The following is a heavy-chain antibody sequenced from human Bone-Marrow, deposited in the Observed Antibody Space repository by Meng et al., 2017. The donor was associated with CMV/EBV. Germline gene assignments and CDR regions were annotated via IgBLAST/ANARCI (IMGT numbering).Heavy chain of an antibody. Sequence: ESLKISCAVYGGSFSGYYWSWIRQPPGKGLEWIGEINHSGSTNYNPSLKSRVTISVDTSKNQFSLKLSSVTAADTAVYYCARDTVVVPAANSGYYYYYGMDVWGQGTTVTVSS. CDR3: ARDTVVVPAANSGYYYYYGMDV. CDR1: GGSFSGYY. V-gene: IGHV4-34*01. CDR2: INHSGST. J-gene: IGHJ6*02. D-gene: IGHD2-2*01.